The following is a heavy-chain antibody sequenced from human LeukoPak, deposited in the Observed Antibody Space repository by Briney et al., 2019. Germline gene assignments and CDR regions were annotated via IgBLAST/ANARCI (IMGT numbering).Heavy chain of an antibody. CDR1: GFTFSSYW. V-gene: IGHV3-7*01. D-gene: IGHD3-22*01. CDR2: IKQDGSEK. Sequence: GGSLRLSCAASGFTFSSYWMSWVRQAPGKGLEWVANIKQDGSEKYYVDSVKGRFTISRDNAKNSLYLQMNSLRAEDTAVYYCAREWGGYYYDSSGPTWGQGTLVTVSS. J-gene: IGHJ5*02. CDR3: AREWGGYYYDSSGPT.